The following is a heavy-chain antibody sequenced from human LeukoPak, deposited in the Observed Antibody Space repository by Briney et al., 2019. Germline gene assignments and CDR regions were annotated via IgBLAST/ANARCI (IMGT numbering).Heavy chain of an antibody. Sequence: GVSLRLSCTASGFTFADYWMTWVRQAPGKGLEWVANIRQDESEKYYVDSVKGRSTISRDNTANALYLHMNSLRADDTAVYYCGRERNWGGSESDYWGQGTLVTVSS. CDR3: GRERNWGGSESDY. D-gene: IGHD3-16*01. V-gene: IGHV3-7*01. J-gene: IGHJ4*02. CDR2: IRQDESEK. CDR1: GFTFADYW.